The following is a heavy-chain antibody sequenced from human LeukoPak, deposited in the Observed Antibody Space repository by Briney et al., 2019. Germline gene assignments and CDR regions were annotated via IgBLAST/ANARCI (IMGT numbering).Heavy chain of an antibody. J-gene: IGHJ2*01. CDR1: GGSISNYY. D-gene: IGHD4-23*01. CDR3: ARDPMRVTAVVTADRYFDF. CDR2: IYYSGST. V-gene: IGHV4-59*01. Sequence: SETLSLTCTVSGGSISNYYWSWIRQPPRKGLEWIGYIYYSGSTNYHPSLKSRVTISVDTSKNQFSLKLSSVTAADTAVYYCARDPMRVTAVVTADRYFDFWGRGTLVTVSS.